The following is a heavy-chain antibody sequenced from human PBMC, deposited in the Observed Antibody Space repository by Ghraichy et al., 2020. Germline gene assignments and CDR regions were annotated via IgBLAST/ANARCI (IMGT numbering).Heavy chain of an antibody. J-gene: IGHJ4*02. Sequence: WGSLRLSCAASGFTFSSYAMSWVRQAPGKGLEWVSAIGGSGISTYYADSVKGRFTISRDHSKSTLYLQMNSLRAEDTAVYYCAKSTYYYDSSGHDYWGQGTLVTVSS. D-gene: IGHD3-22*01. V-gene: IGHV3-23*01. CDR3: AKSTYYYDSSGHDY. CDR2: IGGSGIST. CDR1: GFTFSSYA.